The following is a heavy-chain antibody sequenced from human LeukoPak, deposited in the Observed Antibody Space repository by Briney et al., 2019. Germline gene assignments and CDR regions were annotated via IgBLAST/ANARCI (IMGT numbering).Heavy chain of an antibody. CDR1: GYTFTSNS. CDR3: ARDQGYYYDSSGLRH. J-gene: IGHJ4*02. CDR2: INPTGGST. V-gene: IGHV1-46*01. D-gene: IGHD3-22*01. Sequence: ASVKVSCKASGYTFTSNSMHWVRQAPGQGLEWMGIINPTGGSTSYAQKFQGRVTMTRDMSTSTVYMELSSLRSEDTAVYYCARDQGYYYDSSGLRHWGQGTLVTVSS.